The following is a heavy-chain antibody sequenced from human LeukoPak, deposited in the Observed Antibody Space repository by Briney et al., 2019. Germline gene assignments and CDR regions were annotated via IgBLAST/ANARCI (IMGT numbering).Heavy chain of an antibody. Sequence: GESLKISCKGSGYSFTSYWIGWVRQMPGKGLEWMGIIYPGDSDTRYSPSFQGQVTISADKSISTAYLQWSSLKASDTAMYYCARQGTGGWPHSSFDLWGRGTLVTVSS. D-gene: IGHD6-19*01. J-gene: IGHJ2*01. CDR3: ARQGTGGWPHSSFDL. V-gene: IGHV5-51*01. CDR2: IYPGDSDT. CDR1: GYSFTSYW.